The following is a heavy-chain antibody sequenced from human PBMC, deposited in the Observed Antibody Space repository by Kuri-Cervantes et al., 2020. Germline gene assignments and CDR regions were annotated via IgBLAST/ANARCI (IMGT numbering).Heavy chain of an antibody. Sequence: GESLKISCAASGFTFSSYWMSWVRQAPGKGLEWVANIKQDGSEKYYVDSVKGRFTISRDNAKNSLYLQMNSLRAEDTAVYYCARARPAVAGSSHDPFDIWAKGQWSPSPQ. V-gene: IGHV3-7*01. CDR3: ARARPAVAGSSHDPFDI. CDR2: IKQDGSEK. D-gene: IGHD6-19*01. J-gene: IGHJ3*02. CDR1: GFTFSSYW.